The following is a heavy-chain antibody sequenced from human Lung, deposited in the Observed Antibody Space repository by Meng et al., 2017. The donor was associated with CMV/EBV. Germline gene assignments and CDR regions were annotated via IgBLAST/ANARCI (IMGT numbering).Heavy chain of an antibody. J-gene: IGHJ4*02. CDR2: ISSDGETT. CDR1: GFIFSSSA. D-gene: IGHD4-17*01. Sequence: YFGASGFIFSSSAMHWLRQAPGKRLEYVSAISSDGETTYYAKSVKGRFTISRDNSKNKMYLQMGSLKVEDMAVYYCARDGWGDYTLDYWGQGTLVTV. V-gene: IGHV3-64*01. CDR3: ARDGWGDYTLDY.